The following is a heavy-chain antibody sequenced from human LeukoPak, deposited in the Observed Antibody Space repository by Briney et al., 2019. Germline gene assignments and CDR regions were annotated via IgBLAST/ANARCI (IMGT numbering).Heavy chain of an antibody. CDR2: MNPNSGNT. D-gene: IGHD1-14*01. V-gene: IGHV1-8*01. Sequence: ASVKVSCKASGYTFTSYDINWGRQAPGQGLEWMGWMNPNSGNTGYAQKFQGRVTMTRNTSISTAYMELSSLRSEDTAVYYCARGVGKPWDYYYGMDVWGQGTTVTVSS. J-gene: IGHJ6*02. CDR1: GYTFTSYD. CDR3: ARGVGKPWDYYYGMDV.